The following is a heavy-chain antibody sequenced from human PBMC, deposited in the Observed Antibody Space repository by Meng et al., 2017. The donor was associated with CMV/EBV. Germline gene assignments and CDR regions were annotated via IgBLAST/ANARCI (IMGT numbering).Heavy chain of an antibody. D-gene: IGHD3-10*01. J-gene: IGHJ4*02. CDR3: VGHQGGPRDGVRLV. Sequence: LSLTCAAPEFIFNYYGMHWLRQAPGKGLEWLSFIDIDGTQRHNADIVWGRFIVSKDKSKNTVFLEMNSLRVGDTAVYYCVGHQGGPRDGVRLVWGQGTQVTVSS. CDR1: EFIFNYYG. CDR2: IDIDGTQR. V-gene: IGHV3-30*02.